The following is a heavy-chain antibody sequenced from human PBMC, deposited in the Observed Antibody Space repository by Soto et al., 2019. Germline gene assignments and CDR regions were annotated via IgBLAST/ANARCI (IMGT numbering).Heavy chain of an antibody. CDR1: GGSISSYY. D-gene: IGHD6-19*01. J-gene: IGHJ4*02. CDR3: TRQSGDSSGWFVRLDS. V-gene: IGHV4-59*08. Sequence: SETLSLTCTVSGGSISSYYWSWIRQPPGKGLEWIGYIYYIGSTDYNPSLKSRVTISVDTSKNQFSLKVTSVTAADTAVYYCTRQSGDSSGWFVRLDSCGQGALVTVSS. CDR2: IYYIGST.